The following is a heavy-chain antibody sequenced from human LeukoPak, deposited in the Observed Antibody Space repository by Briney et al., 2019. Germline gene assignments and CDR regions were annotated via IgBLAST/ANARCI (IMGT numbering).Heavy chain of an antibody. CDR1: GFTFSSYG. CDR2: ISYDGSNK. CDR3: FTSGYHDGFDI. V-gene: IGHV3-30*03. D-gene: IGHD6-13*01. Sequence: GGSLRLSCAASGFTFSSYGMHCVRQAPGKGLEWVAVISYDGSNKYYADSVKGRFTISRDNSKNTLYLQMNSLRAEDTAVYYCFTSGYHDGFDIWGQGTMVTVSP. J-gene: IGHJ3*02.